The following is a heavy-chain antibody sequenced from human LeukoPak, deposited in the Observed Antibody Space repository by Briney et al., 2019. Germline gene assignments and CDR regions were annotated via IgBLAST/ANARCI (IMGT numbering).Heavy chain of an antibody. CDR3: AKGTMDGGQYYYDSN. CDR1: GFTVSSNY. CDR2: IYSGGST. J-gene: IGHJ4*02. Sequence: GGSLRLSCAASGFTVSSNYMSWVRQAPGKGLEWVSVIYSGGSTYYADSVKGRFTISRDNSKNTLYLQMNSLRAEDTAVYYCAKGTMDGGQYYYDSNGGEGALVTVSS. V-gene: IGHV3-53*01. D-gene: IGHD3-22*01.